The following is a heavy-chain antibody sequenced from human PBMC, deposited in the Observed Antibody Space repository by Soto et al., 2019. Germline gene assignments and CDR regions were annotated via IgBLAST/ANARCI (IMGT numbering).Heavy chain of an antibody. Sequence: EVQLVESGGGLVQPGGSLRLSCAASGFTFSSFWMTWVRQAPGKGLEWVANIKYDGSEKYYLDSVKGPFTISRDDAKNSLYLQMNSLRVEDTAVYYCARAGNVDFWGQGTLVTVSS. J-gene: IGHJ4*02. CDR3: ARAGNVDF. CDR1: GFTFSSFW. V-gene: IGHV3-7*01. CDR2: IKYDGSEK.